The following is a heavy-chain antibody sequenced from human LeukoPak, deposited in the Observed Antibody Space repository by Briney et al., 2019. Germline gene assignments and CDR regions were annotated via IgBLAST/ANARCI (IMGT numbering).Heavy chain of an antibody. CDR2: MNPNSGNT. CDR1: GYTFSSYD. D-gene: IGHD2-2*01. CDR3: AREGGVVPAATTKNYYYYMDV. Sequence: ASVKVSCKASGYTFSSYDINWVRQAAGQGLEWMGWMNPNSGNTGYAQKFQGRVTMTRDMSTSTVYMELSSLRSEDTAVYYCAREGGVVPAATTKNYYYYMDVWGQGTTVTVSS. J-gene: IGHJ6*03. V-gene: IGHV1-8*01.